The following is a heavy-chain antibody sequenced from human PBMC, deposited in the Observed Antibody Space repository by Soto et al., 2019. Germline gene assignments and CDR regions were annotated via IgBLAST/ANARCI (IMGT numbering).Heavy chain of an antibody. CDR3: GRFIQLWTSDAFDI. CDR1: GFTVGSNY. Sequence: PGGSLILSCAASGFTVGSNYMSWVRQAPGKGLEWVSVIYSGGSTYYADSVKGRFTISRDNSKNTLYLQMNSLRAEDTAVYYCGRFIQLWTSDAFDIWGQGTMVTVSS. CDR2: IYSGGST. J-gene: IGHJ3*02. D-gene: IGHD5-18*01. V-gene: IGHV3-53*01.